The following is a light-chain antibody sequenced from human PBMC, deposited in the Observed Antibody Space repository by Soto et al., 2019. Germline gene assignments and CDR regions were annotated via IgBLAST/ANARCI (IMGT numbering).Light chain of an antibody. CDR2: AAS. CDR1: QRIDNY. J-gene: IGKJ5*01. CDR3: QQSHSTPIT. Sequence: DIQMTQSPSSLSASVGDRVTITCRASQRIDNYLHCYQQKPGKAPQLLIYAASNLQSGVPARFSGSGSGTEFTLTISSLQPEDFATYYCQQSHSTPITFGQGTRLEIK. V-gene: IGKV1-39*01.